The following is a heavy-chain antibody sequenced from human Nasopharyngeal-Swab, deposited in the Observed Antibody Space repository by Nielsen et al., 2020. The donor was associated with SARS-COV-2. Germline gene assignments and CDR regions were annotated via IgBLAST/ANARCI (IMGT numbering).Heavy chain of an antibody. V-gene: IGHV1-2*06. D-gene: IGHD1-26*01. Sequence: ASVKVSCKASGYTFTGYYMHWVRQAPGQGLEWMGRINPNSGGTNYAQKFQGRVTMTRDTSISTAYMELRSLRSDDTAVYYCARGAPREPEYDGTDFDYWGQGTLVTVSS. J-gene: IGHJ4*02. CDR2: INPNSGGT. CDR3: ARGAPREPEYDGTDFDY. CDR1: GYTFTGYY.